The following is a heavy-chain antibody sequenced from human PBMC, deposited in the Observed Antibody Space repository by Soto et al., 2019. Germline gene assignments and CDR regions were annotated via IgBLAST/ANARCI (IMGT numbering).Heavy chain of an antibody. CDR3: TRETMVRGDRYYGMDV. Sequence: QVQLVQSGAEVKKPGASVKVSCKASGYTFTGYYMHWVRQAPGQGLEWMGWINPNSGGTNYAQKFQGWVTMTRDTSISTAYMELSRLRSDDTAVYYCTRETMVRGDRYYGMDVWGQGTTVTVSS. V-gene: IGHV1-2*04. CDR2: INPNSGGT. J-gene: IGHJ6*02. D-gene: IGHD3-10*01. CDR1: GYTFTGYY.